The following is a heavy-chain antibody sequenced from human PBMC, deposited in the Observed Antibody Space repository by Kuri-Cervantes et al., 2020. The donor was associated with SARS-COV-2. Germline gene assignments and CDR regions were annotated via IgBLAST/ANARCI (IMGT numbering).Heavy chain of an antibody. J-gene: IGHJ3*02. D-gene: IGHD6-19*01. CDR3: ASLSRGSGWSGFAFDI. V-gene: IGHV4-61*01. Sequence: GSLRLSCTVSGVSVSSGSYYWSRLRQPPGKGLEWIGYIYYSGSTNYNPSLKSRVTISVDTSKNQFSLKLSSVTAADTAVYYCASLSRGSGWSGFAFDIWGQGTMVTVSS. CDR1: GVSVSSGSYY. CDR2: IYYSGST.